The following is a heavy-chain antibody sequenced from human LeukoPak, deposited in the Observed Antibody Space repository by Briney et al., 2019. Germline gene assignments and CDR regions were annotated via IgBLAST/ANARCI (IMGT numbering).Heavy chain of an antibody. CDR1: GYTLTELS. Sequence: ASVKVSCKVSGYTLTELSMHWVRQAPGKGLEWMGGFDPEDGETIYAQKFQGRVTVTEDTSTDTAYMELSSLRSEDTAVYYCATLSSGWYYFDYWGQGTLVTVSS. D-gene: IGHD6-19*01. CDR2: FDPEDGET. V-gene: IGHV1-24*01. CDR3: ATLSSGWYYFDY. J-gene: IGHJ4*02.